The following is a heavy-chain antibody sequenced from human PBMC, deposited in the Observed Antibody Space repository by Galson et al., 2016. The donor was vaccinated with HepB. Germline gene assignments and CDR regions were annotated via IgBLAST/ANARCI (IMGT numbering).Heavy chain of an antibody. CDR1: GGSISSGDYY. V-gene: IGHV4-30-4*01. CDR2: VYYSGST. Sequence: TLSLTCTVSGGSISSGDYYWSWIRQPPGKGLEWIGYVYYSGSTYYNPSLKSRVTMSVDTSKNQFSLRLSSVTAADTAVYYCARGYYAFWSGFRPLDCWGQGTLVTVSS. CDR3: ARGYYAFWSGFRPLDC. J-gene: IGHJ4*02. D-gene: IGHD3-3*01.